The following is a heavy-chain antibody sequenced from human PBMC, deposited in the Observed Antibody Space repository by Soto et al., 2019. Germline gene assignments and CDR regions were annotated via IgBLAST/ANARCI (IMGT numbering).Heavy chain of an antibody. CDR1: GDSVSNDTYY. J-gene: IGHJ4*02. Sequence: SETLSLTCAVSGDSVSNDTYYWSWIRQPPGKGLEWIGYIYYSGTTNYNSYLKSRLSLSVDMSKNQFSLKLASVTAADTAVYFCARSQRGRTAFTFDYWGQGALVTVSS. V-gene: IGHV4-61*01. CDR2: IYYSGTT. CDR3: ARSQRGRTAFTFDY. D-gene: IGHD3-16*01.